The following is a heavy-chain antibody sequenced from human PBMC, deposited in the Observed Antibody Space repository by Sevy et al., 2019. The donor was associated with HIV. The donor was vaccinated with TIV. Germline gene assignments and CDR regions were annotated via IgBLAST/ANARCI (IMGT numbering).Heavy chain of an antibody. Sequence: GGSLRLSCAASGFTFSSYAINWVRQPPGKGRELVSAGSGSGGSTYYADSVKGRFPISRDNSKSTLYLQMNSLRAGDTALYDCAKDQGESSGYYPLGAFDIWGQGTVVTVSS. V-gene: IGHV3-23*01. CDR1: GFTFSSYA. J-gene: IGHJ3*02. CDR2: GSGSGGST. CDR3: AKDQGESSGYYPLGAFDI. D-gene: IGHD3-22*01.